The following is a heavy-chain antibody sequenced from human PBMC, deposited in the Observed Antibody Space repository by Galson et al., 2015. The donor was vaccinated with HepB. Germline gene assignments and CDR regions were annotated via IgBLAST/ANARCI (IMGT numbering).Heavy chain of an antibody. V-gene: IGHV3-7*03. Sequence: SLRLSCAASGSTFSSYWMSWVRQAPGKGLEWVANIKQDGSEKYYVDSVKGRFTISRDNAKNSLYLQMNSLRAEDTAVYYCAREDIVVVPAAIARGYYYYYYMDVRGKGTTVTVSS. CDR2: IKQDGSEK. D-gene: IGHD2-2*01. J-gene: IGHJ6*03. CDR3: AREDIVVVPAAIARGYYYYYYMDV. CDR1: GSTFSSYW.